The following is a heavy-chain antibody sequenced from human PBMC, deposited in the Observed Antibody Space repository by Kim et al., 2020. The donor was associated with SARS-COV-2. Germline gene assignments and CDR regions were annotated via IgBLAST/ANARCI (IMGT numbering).Heavy chain of an antibody. Sequence: HPSLKSRVTISVDTSKNQFSLKLSSVTAADTAVYYCARAPIVVVITHFDYWGQGTLVTVSS. CDR3: ARAPIVVVITHFDY. V-gene: IGHV4-31*02. J-gene: IGHJ4*02. D-gene: IGHD3-22*01.